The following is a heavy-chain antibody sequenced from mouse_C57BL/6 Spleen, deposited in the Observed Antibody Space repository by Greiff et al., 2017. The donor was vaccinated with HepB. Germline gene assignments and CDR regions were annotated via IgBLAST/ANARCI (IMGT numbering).Heavy chain of an antibody. J-gene: IGHJ1*03. CDR3: ARRDYYGSSGYFDV. CDR1: GYTFTSYG. CDR2: IYPRSGNT. D-gene: IGHD1-1*01. Sequence: VQLQESGAELARPGASVKLSCKASGYTFTSYGISWVKQRTGQGLEWIGEIYPRSGNTYYNEKFKGKATLTADKSSSTAYMELRSLTSEDSAVYFWARRDYYGSSGYFDVWGTGTTVTVSS. V-gene: IGHV1-81*01.